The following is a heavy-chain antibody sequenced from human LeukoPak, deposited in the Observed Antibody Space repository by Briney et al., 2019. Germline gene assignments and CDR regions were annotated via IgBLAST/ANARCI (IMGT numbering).Heavy chain of an antibody. D-gene: IGHD1-26*01. CDR1: GGSISSYY. CDR3: ARLGTN. Sequence: PSETLSLTCTVSGGSISSYYWSWIRQPPGKGLEWIGYIYYSGSTNHNPSLKSRVTISVNTSKNQFSLKLSSVTAADTAVYYCARLGTNWSQGTMVTVSS. V-gene: IGHV4-59*08. J-gene: IGHJ3*01. CDR2: IYYSGST.